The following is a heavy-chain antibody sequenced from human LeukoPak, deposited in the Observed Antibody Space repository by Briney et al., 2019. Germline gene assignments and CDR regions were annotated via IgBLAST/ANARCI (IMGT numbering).Heavy chain of an antibody. CDR3: ARAWGGDSSGYYQGGFDY. J-gene: IGHJ4*02. CDR1: GGTFSTYS. V-gene: IGHV1-69*05. D-gene: IGHD3-22*01. Sequence: SVKVSCKASGGTFSTYSISWVRQAPGQGLEWMGRIIPIFGTANHAQKFHGRVTITTDESTNTAYMELSSLTSEDTAVYYCARAWGGDSSGYYQGGFDYWGQGTLVTVSS. CDR2: IIPIFGTA.